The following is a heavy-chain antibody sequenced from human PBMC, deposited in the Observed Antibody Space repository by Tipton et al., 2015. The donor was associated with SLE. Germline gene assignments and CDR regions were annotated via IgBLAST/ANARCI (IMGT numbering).Heavy chain of an antibody. CDR3: ARDQASLGLDF. Sequence: QLVQSGAEVKKPGESLKISCRVSGYTFANFWISWVRQTPEKGLEWMGFIYPGDSDTKYSRSFEGQVTISADKSTSTAYVQWNSLKTSDSAMYYCARDQASLGLDFWGQGTLVTVSS. J-gene: IGHJ4*02. V-gene: IGHV5-51*01. CDR2: IYPGDSDT. CDR1: GYTFANFW.